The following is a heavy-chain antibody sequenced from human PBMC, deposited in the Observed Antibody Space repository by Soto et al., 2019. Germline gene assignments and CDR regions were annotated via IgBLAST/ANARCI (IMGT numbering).Heavy chain of an antibody. CDR3: ATLMVPDGDNWFDP. V-gene: IGHV3-21*01. Sequence: EVQLVESGGGLVNPGGSLRLSCAASGFTFSSYSMNWVRQAPGKGLEWVSSISSSSAHIYYADSVKGRFTISRDNAKNSLYLQMNSLRAEDTALYYCATLMVPDGDNWFDPWGQGTLVTVSS. CDR1: GFTFSSYS. D-gene: IGHD3-10*01. J-gene: IGHJ5*02. CDR2: ISSSSAHI.